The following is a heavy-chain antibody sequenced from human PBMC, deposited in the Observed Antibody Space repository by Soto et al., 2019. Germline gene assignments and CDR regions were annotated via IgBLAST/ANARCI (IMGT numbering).Heavy chain of an antibody. D-gene: IGHD6-13*01. Sequence: NPSETLSLTCTVSGGSISSGGYYWSWIRQHPGKGLEWIGYIYYSGSTYYNPSLKSRVTISVDTSKNQFSLKLSSVTAADTAVYYCARGILGYSSPVDYWGQGTLVTVSS. CDR2: IYYSGST. CDR3: ARGILGYSSPVDY. V-gene: IGHV4-31*03. CDR1: GGSISSGGYY. J-gene: IGHJ4*02.